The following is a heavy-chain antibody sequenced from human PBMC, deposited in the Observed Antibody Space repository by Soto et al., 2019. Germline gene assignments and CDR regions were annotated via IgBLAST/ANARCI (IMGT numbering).Heavy chain of an antibody. CDR2: IYYSGST. CDR1: GGSISSGGYY. CDR3: AREYDYYGMDV. Sequence: SETLSLTCTVSGGSISSGGYYWSWIRQHPGKGLEWIGYIYYSGSTYYNPSLKSRVTISVDTSKNQFSLKLSSLTAADTAVYYCAREYDYYGMDVWGQGTTVTVSS. J-gene: IGHJ6*02. V-gene: IGHV4-31*03.